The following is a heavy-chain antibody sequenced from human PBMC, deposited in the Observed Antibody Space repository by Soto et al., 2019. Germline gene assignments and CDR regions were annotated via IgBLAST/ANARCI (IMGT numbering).Heavy chain of an antibody. D-gene: IGHD4-17*01. Sequence: QVQLVQSGAEVKKPGSSVKVSCKASGGTFSSYAISWVRQAPGQGLEWMGGIIPFFGTANYAQKFQGRVTTNADESTSTAYMELSSLRSEETAVYYCARETTAPLNESRSEGYYGMDVWGQGTTVTVPS. CDR1: GGTFSSYA. CDR3: ARETTAPLNESRSEGYYGMDV. CDR2: IIPFFGTA. V-gene: IGHV1-69*12. J-gene: IGHJ6*02.